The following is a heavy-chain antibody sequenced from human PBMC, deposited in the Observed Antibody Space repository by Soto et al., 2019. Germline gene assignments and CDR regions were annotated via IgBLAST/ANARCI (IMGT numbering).Heavy chain of an antibody. Sequence: GGSLRLSCAASGFTFSTYWMHWVRQVPGKGLVWVSRINSDGSSTSYADSVKGRFTISRDNAKNTLYLQMSSLRAEDTAVYYCARVAAVGDKPGFYYWGQGILVTVSS. V-gene: IGHV3-74*01. CDR3: ARVAAVGDKPGFYY. D-gene: IGHD6-19*01. CDR1: GFTFSTYW. J-gene: IGHJ4*02. CDR2: INSDGSST.